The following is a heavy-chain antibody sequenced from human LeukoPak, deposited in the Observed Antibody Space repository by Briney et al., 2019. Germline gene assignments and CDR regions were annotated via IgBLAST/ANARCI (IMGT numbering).Heavy chain of an antibody. CDR3: ASLILPWSFDS. D-gene: IGHD2-8*02. Sequence: SQTLSLTCAVSGGSISSGGYSWSWIRQPPGKGLEWIGYIYHSGSTYYNPSLKSRVTISVDRSKNQFSLKLSSVTAADTAVYYWASLILPWSFDSWGQGTLVTVSS. J-gene: IGHJ4*03. V-gene: IGHV4-30-2*01. CDR1: GGSISSGGYS. CDR2: IYHSGST.